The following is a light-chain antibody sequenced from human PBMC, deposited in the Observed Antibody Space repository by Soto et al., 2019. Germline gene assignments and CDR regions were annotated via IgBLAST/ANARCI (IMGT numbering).Light chain of an antibody. CDR3: AAWDDSLNGYV. CDR1: SSNIGINS. J-gene: IGLJ1*01. Sequence: VLTQPPSASGTPGQRVTISCSGGSSNIGINSVSWYQQLPGTAPKPLIYNNNQRPSGVPDRFSGSKSSTSASLAISGLQSGAEADYYCAAWDDSLNGYVFGTGTKVTVL. CDR2: NNN. V-gene: IGLV1-44*01.